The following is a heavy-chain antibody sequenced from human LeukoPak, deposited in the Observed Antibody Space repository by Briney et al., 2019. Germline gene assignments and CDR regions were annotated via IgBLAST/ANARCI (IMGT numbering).Heavy chain of an antibody. CDR1: GGSISSYY. CDR2: IYYGGST. CDR3: ATTRGTAVAFDI. J-gene: IGHJ3*02. V-gene: IGHV4-59*01. D-gene: IGHD1/OR15-1a*01. Sequence: SETLSLTCTVSGGSISSYYWSWIRQPPGKGLEWIGYIYYGGSTNYNPSLKSRVTISVDTSKNQFSLKLSSVTAADTAVYYCATTRGTAVAFDIWGQGTMVTVSS.